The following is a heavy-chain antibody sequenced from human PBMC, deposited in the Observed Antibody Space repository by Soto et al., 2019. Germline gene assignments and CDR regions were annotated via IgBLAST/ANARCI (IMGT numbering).Heavy chain of an antibody. V-gene: IGHV4-34*01. CDR3: ARDVSPGITMVRGVISWFDP. CDR2: INHSGST. D-gene: IGHD3-10*01. J-gene: IGHJ5*02. Sequence: SETLSLTCAVYGGSFSGYYWSWIRQPPGKGLEWIGEINHSGSTNYNPSLKSRVTISVDTSKNQFSLKLSPVTAADTAVYYCARDVSPGITMVRGVISWFDPWGQGTLVTVSS. CDR1: GGSFSGYY.